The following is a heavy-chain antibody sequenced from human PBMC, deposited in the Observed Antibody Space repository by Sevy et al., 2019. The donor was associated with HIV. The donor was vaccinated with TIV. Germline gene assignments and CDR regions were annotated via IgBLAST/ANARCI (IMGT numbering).Heavy chain of an antibody. CDR3: ARDKGVVVPAAEGAFDI. J-gene: IGHJ3*02. CDR2: ISSSSSYI. Sequence: GGSLRLSCAASGFTFSSYSMNWVRQAPGKGLEWVSSISSSSSYIYYADSVKGRFTISRDNANNSLYLQMNSLRAEDTAVYYCARDKGVVVPAAEGAFDIWGQGTMVTVSS. CDR1: GFTFSSYS. D-gene: IGHD2-2*01. V-gene: IGHV3-21*01.